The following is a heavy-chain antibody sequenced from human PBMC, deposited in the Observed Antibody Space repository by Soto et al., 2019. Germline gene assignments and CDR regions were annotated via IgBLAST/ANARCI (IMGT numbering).Heavy chain of an antibody. CDR2: VKSKTDGGAI. D-gene: IGHD2-2*01. CDR3: TTGGYAFT. J-gene: IGHJ5*02. CDR1: GLTFTNDW. V-gene: IGHV3-15*01. Sequence: GGSLRLSCATSGLTFTNDWMSWVRQAPGKGLEWVGRVKSKTDGGAIHYAAPVKGRFTISGDDSTNTLFLEMSSLKAEDTAVFYCTTGGYAFTWGLGTLVTVSS.